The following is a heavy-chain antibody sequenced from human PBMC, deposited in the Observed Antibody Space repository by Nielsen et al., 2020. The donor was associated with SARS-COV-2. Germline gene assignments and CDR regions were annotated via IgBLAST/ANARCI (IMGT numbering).Heavy chain of an antibody. Sequence: SETLSLTCAVYGGSFSGYYWSWIRQPPGKGLEWIGEINHSGSTNYNPSLKSRVTISVDTSKNQFSLKLSSVTAADTAVYYCARAPGIAVAGYGYYYYYYGMDVWGQGTTVTVSS. J-gene: IGHJ6*02. CDR2: INHSGST. D-gene: IGHD6-19*01. CDR1: GGSFSGYY. V-gene: IGHV4-34*01. CDR3: ARAPGIAVAGYGYYYYYYGMDV.